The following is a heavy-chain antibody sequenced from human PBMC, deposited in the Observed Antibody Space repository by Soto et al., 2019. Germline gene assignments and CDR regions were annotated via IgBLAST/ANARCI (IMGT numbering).Heavy chain of an antibody. D-gene: IGHD3-3*01. Sequence: PSETLSLTCAVYGGSFSGYYWSWIRQPPGKGLEWIGEINHSGSTNYNPSLKSRVTISVDTSKNQFSLKLSSVTAADTAVYYCARSRYDFWSGYPFDPWGQGTLVTVSS. CDR3: ARSRYDFWSGYPFDP. CDR2: INHSGST. CDR1: GGSFSGYY. V-gene: IGHV4-34*01. J-gene: IGHJ5*02.